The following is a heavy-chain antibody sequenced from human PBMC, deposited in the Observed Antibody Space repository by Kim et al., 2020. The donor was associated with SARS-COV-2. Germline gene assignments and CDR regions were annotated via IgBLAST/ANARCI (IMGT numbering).Heavy chain of an antibody. D-gene: IGHD2-2*01. J-gene: IGHJ4*02. Sequence: YYNPSLKSRVTISVDTSKNQFSLKLSSVTAADTAVYYCARDSRKYPFDYWGQGTLVTVSS. V-gene: IGHV4-31*02. CDR3: ARDSRKYPFDY.